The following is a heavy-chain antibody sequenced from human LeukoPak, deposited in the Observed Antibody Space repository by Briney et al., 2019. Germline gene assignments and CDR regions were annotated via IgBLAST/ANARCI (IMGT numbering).Heavy chain of an antibody. CDR3: ATSWGPDTSAFRWGRDGMDV. D-gene: IGHD3-16*01. V-gene: IGHV3-23*01. Sequence: PGGSLRLSCAVSGLTFNNYAMSWVRQAPGKGLEWVSAISKSGDHTYYAASAKGRFTIYRDNSKITQYLQMNSLGAEDTAVYYCATSWGPDTSAFRWGRDGMDVWGQGTTVTVSS. CDR2: ISKSGDHT. J-gene: IGHJ6*02. CDR1: GLTFNNYA.